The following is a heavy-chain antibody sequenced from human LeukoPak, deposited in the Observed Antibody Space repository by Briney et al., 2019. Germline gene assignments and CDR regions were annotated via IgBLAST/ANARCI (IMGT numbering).Heavy chain of an antibody. D-gene: IGHD6-19*01. J-gene: IGHJ4*02. V-gene: IGHV3-64D*09. CDR1: GFTFSSYA. CDR3: VKEVSSGWSNFDY. CDR2: ISSNGGST. Sequence: GGSLRLSCSASGFTFSSYAMHWVRQAPGKGLEYVSAISSNGGSTYYADSVKGRFTISRDNFKNTLYLQMSSLRAEDTAVYYCVKEVSSGWSNFDYWGQGTLVTVSS.